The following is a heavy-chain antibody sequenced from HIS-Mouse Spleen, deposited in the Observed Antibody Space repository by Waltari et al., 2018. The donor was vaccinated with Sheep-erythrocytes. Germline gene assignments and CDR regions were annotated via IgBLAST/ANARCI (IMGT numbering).Heavy chain of an antibody. J-gene: IGHJ6*02. V-gene: IGHV3-53*02. CDR2: IYCGGGT. Sequence: EVQLVETGGGLIQPGGSLRLSGAASGFTVSSNYMSGVRQAPGKGLGLVSVIYCGGGTYYADSVKGRFTSSRDNSKNTLYLQMNSLRAEDTAVYYCASCIAAAGHYYYGMDVWGQGTTVTVSS. CDR3: ASCIAAAGHYYYGMDV. CDR1: GFTVSSNY. D-gene: IGHD6-13*01.